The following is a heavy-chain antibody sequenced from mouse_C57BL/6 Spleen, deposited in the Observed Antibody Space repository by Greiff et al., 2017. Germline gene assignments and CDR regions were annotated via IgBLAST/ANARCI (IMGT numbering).Heavy chain of an antibody. D-gene: IGHD2-4*01. Sequence: QVQLQQSGAELVRPGTSVTVSCKASGYAFTNYLIEWVKQRPGQGLEWIGVINPGSGGTNYNEKFKGKATLTADKSSSTAYMQLSSLTSEDSAVYFCAISTMITTGGYYYAMDYWGQGTSVTVSS. CDR2: INPGSGGT. J-gene: IGHJ4*01. CDR3: AISTMITTGGYYYAMDY. CDR1: GYAFTNYL. V-gene: IGHV1-54*01.